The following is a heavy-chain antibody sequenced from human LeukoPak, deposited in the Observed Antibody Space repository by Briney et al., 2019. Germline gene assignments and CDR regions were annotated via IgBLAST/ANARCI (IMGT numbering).Heavy chain of an antibody. D-gene: IGHD6-6*01. CDR3: AGDRGLLIQQSMAALDAFDI. Sequence: ASETLSLTCTVSGGSISSGDYYWSWIRQPPGKGLEWIGYIYYSGSTYYNPSLKSRVTISVDTSKNQFSLKLSSVTAADTAVYYCAGDRGLLIQQSMAALDAFDIWGQGTMVTVSS. CDR1: GGSISSGDYY. CDR2: IYYSGST. J-gene: IGHJ3*02. V-gene: IGHV4-30-4*08.